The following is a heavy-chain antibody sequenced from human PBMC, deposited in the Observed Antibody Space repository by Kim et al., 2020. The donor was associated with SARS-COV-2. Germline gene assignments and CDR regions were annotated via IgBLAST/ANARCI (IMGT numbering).Heavy chain of an antibody. D-gene: IGHD2-2*01. CDR1: GDSVSSGTYY. J-gene: IGHJ5*02. Sequence: SETLSLTCTVSGDSVSSGTYYWSWIRQPPGMGLEWIGYIYYSGSTNDNPSLKSRVTISVDTSKNQFSLKLSSVTAADTAVYYCARERKYAQFDPWGQGTLVTVSS. V-gene: IGHV4-61*01. CDR3: ARERKYAQFDP. CDR2: IYYSGST.